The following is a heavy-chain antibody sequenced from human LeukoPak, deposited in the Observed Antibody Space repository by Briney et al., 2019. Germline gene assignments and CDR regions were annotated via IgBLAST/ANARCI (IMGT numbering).Heavy chain of an antibody. D-gene: IGHD6-19*01. Sequence: SETLSLTCTVSGGSISNYYWSWIRQPPGKGLEWIGYTHYTGSTNYNPSLKSRVTISLDTSKNQFSLNLSSVTAADTAVYYCAKAYSGRYDDWGQGTLVTVSS. CDR2: THYTGST. CDR3: AKAYSGRYDD. J-gene: IGHJ4*02. CDR1: GGSISNYY. V-gene: IGHV4-59*08.